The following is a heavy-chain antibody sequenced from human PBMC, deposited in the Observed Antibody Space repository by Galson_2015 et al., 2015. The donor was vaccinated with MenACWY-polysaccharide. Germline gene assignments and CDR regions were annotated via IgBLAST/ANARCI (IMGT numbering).Heavy chain of an antibody. D-gene: IGHD1-14*01. CDR1: GFSFGDYE. V-gene: IGHV3-23*01. CDR2: ISGSGAST. Sequence: SLRLSCAASGFSFGDYEMSWVRQAPGKGLEWVSAISGSGASTYYADSVKGRFTISRDNSKNTLYLQMNSLRADDTAVYYCANPGLSTGRTSDVDYWGQGTLVTVSS. J-gene: IGHJ4*02. CDR3: ANPGLSTGRTSDVDY.